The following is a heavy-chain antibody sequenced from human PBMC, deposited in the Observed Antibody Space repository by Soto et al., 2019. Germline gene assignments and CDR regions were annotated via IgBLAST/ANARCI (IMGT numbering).Heavy chain of an antibody. Sequence: EVHLVESGGGLIQPGGSLRLSCAASGFTVGNNYMNWVRQAPWKGLEWVSLMYSGGGTYYADSVKGRFTMSRDSSKNTLYLQLTSLRAEDTAMYYCTKSPSVGVWGQGTTVTVSS. CDR1: GFTVGNNY. CDR3: TKSPSVGV. V-gene: IGHV3-53*01. CDR2: MYSGGGT. D-gene: IGHD6-19*01. J-gene: IGHJ6*02.